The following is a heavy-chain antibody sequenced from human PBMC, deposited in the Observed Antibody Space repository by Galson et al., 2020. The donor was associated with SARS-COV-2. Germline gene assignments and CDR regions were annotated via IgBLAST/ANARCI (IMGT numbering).Heavy chain of an antibody. V-gene: IGHV5-51*01. CDR2: IYPGDSDT. CDR1: GYSFTSYW. J-gene: IGHJ6*02. CDR3: AKEVWVGNYYYGMDV. D-gene: IGHD2-15*01. Sequence: GESLKISCKGSGYSFTSYWIGWVRQMPGKGLEWMGIIYPGDSDTRYSPSFQGQVTSSADRSISTAYLQWSSLKASDTAMYYCAKEVWVGNYYYGMDVWGQGTTVTVSS.